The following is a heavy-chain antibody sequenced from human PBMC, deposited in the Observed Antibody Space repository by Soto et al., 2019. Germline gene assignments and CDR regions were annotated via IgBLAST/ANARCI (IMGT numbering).Heavy chain of an antibody. J-gene: IGHJ4*02. Sequence: QVQLVQSGAEVKKPGSSVKVSCKASGGTFSSYAISWVRQAPGQGLEWMGGILPIFGPAKYTQKFQGRVAITADESTSTAYMELSRRRSEDTAVYYCARGGFSSSWRLDYWGQGTLVTVSS. CDR3: ARGGFSSSWRLDY. CDR2: ILPIFGPA. CDR1: GGTFSSYA. V-gene: IGHV1-69*01. D-gene: IGHD6-13*01.